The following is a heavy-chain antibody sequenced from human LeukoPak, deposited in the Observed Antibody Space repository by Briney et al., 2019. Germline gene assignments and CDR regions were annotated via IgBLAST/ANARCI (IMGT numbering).Heavy chain of an antibody. CDR1: GGSFSGYY. V-gene: IGHV4-34*01. Sequence: PSETLSLTCAVYGGSFSGYYWSWIRQPPGRGLEWIGEINHSGSTNYNPSLKSRVTISVDTSKNQFSLKLSSVTAADTAVYYCAAGSTGGSDYWGQGTLVSVSS. CDR2: INHSGST. D-gene: IGHD3-16*01. J-gene: IGHJ4*02. CDR3: AAGSTGGSDY.